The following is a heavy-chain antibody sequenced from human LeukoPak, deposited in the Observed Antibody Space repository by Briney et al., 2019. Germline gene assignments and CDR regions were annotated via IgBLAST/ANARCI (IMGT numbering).Heavy chain of an antibody. CDR2: ISGSGRIT. CDR3: AKASAMIVVVSKHFDY. D-gene: IGHD3-22*01. Sequence: GETLRLSCAASGFTFSNSGMSWVRLAPGKGLEWVSSISGSGRITDYADSVKGRFTISRDNSKNTLYLQMNSLRAEDTAVYYCAKASAMIVVVSKHFDYWGQGTLVTVSS. CDR1: GFTFSNSG. J-gene: IGHJ4*02. V-gene: IGHV3-23*01.